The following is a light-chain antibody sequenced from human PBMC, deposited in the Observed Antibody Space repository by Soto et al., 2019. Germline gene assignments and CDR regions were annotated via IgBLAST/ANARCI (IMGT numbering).Light chain of an antibody. Sequence: EIVLTQSPGTLSLSPGERATLSCRASQSVSSSYLAWYQQKPGQAPRLLIYGASSRATGIPDRFSGSGSGTDFTLTISRLEPEDFAVYYCQQYGSSPQSSLTFGGGTKVDI. CDR2: GAS. CDR3: QQYGSSPQSSLT. V-gene: IGKV3-20*01. J-gene: IGKJ4*01. CDR1: QSVSSSY.